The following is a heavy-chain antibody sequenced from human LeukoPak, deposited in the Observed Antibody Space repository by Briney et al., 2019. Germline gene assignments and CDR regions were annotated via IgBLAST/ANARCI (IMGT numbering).Heavy chain of an antibody. Sequence: GGSLRLSCAASGFTFSDYYMSWIRQAPGKGLEWASYISSSSSYANYADSMKGRFTISRDNARNSLYLQMDSLRAEDTAVFYCARVKYSSGWYTFDYWGQGTLLTVSS. D-gene: IGHD6-19*01. CDR3: ARVKYSSGWYTFDY. CDR1: GFTFSDYY. CDR2: ISSSSSYA. V-gene: IGHV3-11*05. J-gene: IGHJ4*02.